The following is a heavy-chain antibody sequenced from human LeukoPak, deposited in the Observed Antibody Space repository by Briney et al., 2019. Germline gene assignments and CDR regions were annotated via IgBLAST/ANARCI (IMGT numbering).Heavy chain of an antibody. Sequence: GGSLRLSCAASGFTFSSYWMSWVRQAPGKGLEWVANIKQDGSEKYYVDSVKGRFTISRDNAKNSLYLQMNSLRAEDTAVYYCARDLGFANYGSGSYSPDYWGQGTLVTVSS. J-gene: IGHJ4*02. CDR1: GFTFSSYW. CDR3: ARDLGFANYGSGSYSPDY. CDR2: IKQDGSEK. V-gene: IGHV3-7*01. D-gene: IGHD3-10*01.